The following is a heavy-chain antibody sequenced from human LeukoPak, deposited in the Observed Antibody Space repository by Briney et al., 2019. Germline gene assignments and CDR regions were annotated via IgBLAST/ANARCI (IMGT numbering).Heavy chain of an antibody. J-gene: IGHJ5*02. V-gene: IGHV3-30*18. D-gene: IGHD6-19*01. Sequence: GGSLRLSCAASGFTFSSYGMHWVRQAPGKGLEWVAFISYDGSTKYYGDSVKGRFTISRDNSKNTLYLQMNSLRHDDTAVYSCAKAYEVAGKVNWFDPWGQGTLVTVSS. CDR1: GFTFSSYG. CDR2: ISYDGSTK. CDR3: AKAYEVAGKVNWFDP.